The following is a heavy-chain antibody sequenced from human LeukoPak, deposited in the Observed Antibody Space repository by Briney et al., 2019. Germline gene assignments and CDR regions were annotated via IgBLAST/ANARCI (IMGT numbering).Heavy chain of an antibody. V-gene: IGHV3-23*01. CDR2: IGGSGVRT. D-gene: IGHD3-22*01. CDR1: GFTFTTYG. CDR3: AKELNYYDSSGYYIR. Sequence: PGGSLRLSCSASGFTFTTYGMNWVRQAPGKGLEWVSGIGGSGVRTYYADSVEGRFTISRDNSRNTVYLQMKSLRAEDTAVYYCAKELNYYDSSGYYIRWGQGTLVTVSS. J-gene: IGHJ4*02.